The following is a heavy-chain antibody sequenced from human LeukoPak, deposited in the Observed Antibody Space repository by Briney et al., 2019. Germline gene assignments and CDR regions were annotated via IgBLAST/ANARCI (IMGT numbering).Heavy chain of an antibody. CDR1: GGSISSGGYS. Sequence: KPSETLSPTCAVSGGSISSGGYSWSWIRQPPGKGLEWIGYIYHSGSTYYNPSLKSRVTISVDRSKNQFSLKLSSVTAADTAVYYCARGNYYDSSGYRQIFDYWGQGTLVTVSS. CDR2: IYHSGST. CDR3: ARGNYYDSSGYRQIFDY. D-gene: IGHD3-22*01. V-gene: IGHV4-30-2*01. J-gene: IGHJ4*02.